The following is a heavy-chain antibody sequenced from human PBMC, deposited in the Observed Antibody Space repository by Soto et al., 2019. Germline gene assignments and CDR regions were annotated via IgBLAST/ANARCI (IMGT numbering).Heavy chain of an antibody. CDR3: ASAAREYYYYGMDV. V-gene: IGHV3-23*01. CDR1: GFTFSSYA. J-gene: IGHJ6*02. Sequence: PGGSLRRSCAASGFTFSSYAMSWVRQAPGKGLEWVSAISGSGGSTYYADPVKGRFTISRDNSKNTLYLQMNSLRAEDTAVYYCASAAREYYYYGMDVWGQGTTVTVSS. CDR2: ISGSGGST.